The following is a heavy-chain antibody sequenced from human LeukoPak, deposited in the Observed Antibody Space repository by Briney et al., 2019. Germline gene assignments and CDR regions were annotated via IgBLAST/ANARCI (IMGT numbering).Heavy chain of an antibody. V-gene: IGHV4-4*07. D-gene: IGHD2-2*01. CDR3: ASNPSSTGSYYYYMDV. CDR2: IYTSGTT. J-gene: IGHJ6*03. CDR1: GGSISRYY. Sequence: SETLSLTCTVSGGSISRYYWSWIRQPAGKGLEWIGRIYTSGTTNYNPSLKSRVTMSVDTSKNQFSLKLSSVTAADTAVYYCASNPSSTGSYYYYMDVWGKGTTVTVSS.